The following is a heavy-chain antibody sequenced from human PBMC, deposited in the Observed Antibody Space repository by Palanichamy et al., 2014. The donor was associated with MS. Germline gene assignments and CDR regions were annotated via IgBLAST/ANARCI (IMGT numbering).Heavy chain of an antibody. CDR3: AKLGPPVAATLFNY. V-gene: IGHV4-39*01. CDR2: ISYSGST. J-gene: IGHJ4*02. CDR1: GASISTTNYF. Sequence: QLQLQESGPGLVKPSETLSLTCTVSGASISTTNYFWGWIRQPPGKGLEWIGRISYSGSTLYNPSLKSRVTIFVDPSKNQFSLSLTSVTAADTAMYFCAKLGPPVAATLFNYWGQGTLVTVSS. D-gene: IGHD1-26*01.